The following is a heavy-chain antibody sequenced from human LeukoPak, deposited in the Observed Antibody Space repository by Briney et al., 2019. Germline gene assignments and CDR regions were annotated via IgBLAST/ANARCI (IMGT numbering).Heavy chain of an antibody. V-gene: IGHV3-30*18. J-gene: IGHJ4*02. CDR1: GFTFISYG. CDR2: ISYDGSKK. D-gene: IGHD2-2*01. CDR3: AKPVRYCSSTSCSPGY. Sequence: GGSLRLSCAASGFTFISYGIHWVRQAPGKGLEWVAGISYDGSKKYYADSVKGRFTISRDNSKNTLYLQMNSLRAEDTAVYYCAKPVRYCSSTSCSPGYWGQGTLVTVSS.